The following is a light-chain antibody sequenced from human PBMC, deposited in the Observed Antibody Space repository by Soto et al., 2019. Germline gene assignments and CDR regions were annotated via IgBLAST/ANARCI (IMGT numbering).Light chain of an antibody. CDR1: TPPFGRNS. CDR2: GNF. J-gene: IGLJ3*02. V-gene: IGLV1-44*01. Sequence: GLTQQPSVSGTPRQSVTICGSGGTPPFGRNSVNWYQLLPGLAPKLLIYGNFQRPSGVPDRFSGSKSDTSASLAISRLQSEDEAEYYCRAWDDTLRGWVFGGGTKGTVL. CDR3: RAWDDTLRGWV.